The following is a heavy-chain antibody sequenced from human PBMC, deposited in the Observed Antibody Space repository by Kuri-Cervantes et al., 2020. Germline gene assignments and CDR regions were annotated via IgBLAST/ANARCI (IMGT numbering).Heavy chain of an antibody. CDR1: GGTFSSYA. V-gene: IGHV1-18*01. Sequence: ASVKVSCKASGGTFSSYAISWVRQAPGQGLEWVGWISAYNGNTKYSQKFQGRVTITRDTSASTAYMELSSLRSEDTAVYYCARMAGSSTSTTYYYYMDVWGKGTTVTVSS. CDR2: ISAYNGNT. J-gene: IGHJ6*03. CDR3: ARMAGSSTSTTYYYYMDV. D-gene: IGHD2-2*01.